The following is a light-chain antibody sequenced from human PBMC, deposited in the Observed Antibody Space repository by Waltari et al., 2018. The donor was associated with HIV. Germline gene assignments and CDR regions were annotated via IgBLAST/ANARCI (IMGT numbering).Light chain of an antibody. J-gene: IGLJ3*02. CDR2: KDS. CDR1: LLVEKN. Sequence: SYNLTQPSTVSVSPGQTARLPCTGYLLVEKNAWWGEQRAGQARIRVIYKDSERPYGIPERFSGSSSGTTVNLPISGAEVGDEADYYCDSAADNNLAVFGGGTKLTV. CDR3: DSAADNNLAV. V-gene: IGLV3-27*01.